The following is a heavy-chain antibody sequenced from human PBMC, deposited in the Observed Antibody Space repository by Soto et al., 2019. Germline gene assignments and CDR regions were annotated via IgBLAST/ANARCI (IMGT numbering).Heavy chain of an antibody. Sequence: ASVKVSWKAAGYTFSTYAMHWVRQAPGQSFEWMGWINGGTGQTRYSQRFQDRVTITRDTPASTANMELTSLTSEDTAVYYCARRQEMEANYFDSGLDIWGQWTTVTVS. D-gene: IGHD1-1*01. CDR3: ARRQEMEANYFDSGLDI. V-gene: IGHV1-3*01. CDR2: INGGTGQT. J-gene: IGHJ6*02. CDR1: GYTFSTYA.